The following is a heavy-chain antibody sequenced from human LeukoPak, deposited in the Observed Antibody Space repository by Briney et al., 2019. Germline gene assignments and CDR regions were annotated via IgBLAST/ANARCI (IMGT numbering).Heavy chain of an antibody. CDR3: AKLEPLGSSWKVGYLDY. D-gene: IGHD6-13*01. CDR2: ISYDGGNK. V-gene: IGHV3-30-3*02. Sequence: GGSLRLSCAASGFTFSSYAMHWVRQAPGKGLEWVAVISYDGGNKYYADSVKGRFTISRDNSKNTLYLQMNSLRAEDTAVYYCAKLEPLGSSWKVGYLDYWGQGTLVTVSS. J-gene: IGHJ4*02. CDR1: GFTFSSYA.